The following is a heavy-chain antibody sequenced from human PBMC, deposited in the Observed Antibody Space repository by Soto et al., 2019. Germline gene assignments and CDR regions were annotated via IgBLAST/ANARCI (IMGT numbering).Heavy chain of an antibody. V-gene: IGHV1-18*01. CDR2: ISPYNGDT. D-gene: IGHD2-2*01. Sequence: ASVKVSCKASGYSFTNYDISWVRQAPGQGLEWMGWISPYNGDTNYAQKLQGRVTMTTDTSTSTAYMELRSLRSDDTAVYYCARYCSSTSCDHNFDYWGQGTLVTVSS. J-gene: IGHJ4*02. CDR1: GYSFTNYD. CDR3: ARYCSSTSCDHNFDY.